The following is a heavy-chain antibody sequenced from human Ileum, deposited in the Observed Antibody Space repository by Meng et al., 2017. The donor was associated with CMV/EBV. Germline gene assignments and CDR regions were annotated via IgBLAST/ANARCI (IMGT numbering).Heavy chain of an antibody. CDR1: GGSVNNYA. Sequence: QVPLVQSGAEVKMPGSSVKVSCKSSGGSVNNYALSWVRQAPGQGLEWMGGIIAVFKTPNYAQKFQGRLTISADASTGTTYMELTGLTSEDTAVYYCARGFTNGWQPFDYWGQGTLVTVSS. V-gene: IGHV1-69*12. D-gene: IGHD2-8*01. CDR2: IIAVFKTP. CDR3: ARGFTNGWQPFDY. J-gene: IGHJ4*02.